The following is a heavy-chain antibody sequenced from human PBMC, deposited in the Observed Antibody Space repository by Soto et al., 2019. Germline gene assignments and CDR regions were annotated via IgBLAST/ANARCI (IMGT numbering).Heavy chain of an antibody. J-gene: IGHJ4*02. CDR1: GFTFRSYG. D-gene: IGHD3-10*01. Sequence: QVQLVESGGGVVQPGRSLRLSCAASGFTFRSYGMHWVRQAPRKGLEWVAVIIYDGSTKYYADSVKGRFTISRDNSKSTLYLQMISLRAEDTAVYYCAKDRMGAGVRGYFDYWGQGTLVTVSS. V-gene: IGHV3-30*18. CDR3: AKDRMGAGVRGYFDY. CDR2: IIYDGSTK.